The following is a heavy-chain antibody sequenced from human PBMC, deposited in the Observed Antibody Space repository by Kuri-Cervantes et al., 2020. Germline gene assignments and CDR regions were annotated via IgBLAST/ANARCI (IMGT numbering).Heavy chain of an antibody. CDR2: ISGSGGST. V-gene: IGHV3-23*01. D-gene: IGHD3-10*01. Sequence: GESLKISCAASGFTFSSYAMSWVRQAPGKGLEWVSAISGSGGSTYYADSVKGRFTISRDNSKNTLYLQINSLRAEDTAVYYCAKGTGSGEYYYYGMDVWGQGTTVTVSS. CDR3: AKGTGSGEYYYYGMDV. J-gene: IGHJ6*02. CDR1: GFTFSSYA.